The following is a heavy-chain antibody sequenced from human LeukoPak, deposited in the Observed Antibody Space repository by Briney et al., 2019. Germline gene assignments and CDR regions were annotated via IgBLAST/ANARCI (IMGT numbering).Heavy chain of an antibody. D-gene: IGHD4-23*01. CDR2: IYYSGMT. J-gene: IGHJ4*02. V-gene: IGHV4-59*12. CDR3: AKGDGGSFDY. CDR1: GGSTNNYY. Sequence: SETLSLTCTVSGGSTNNYYWSWIRQPPGKEMEWIAYIYYSGMTKHNPSLKSRVTISVDTSKNQFSLQLSVVTPEDTAVYYCAKGDGGSFDYWGQGTQVTVSS.